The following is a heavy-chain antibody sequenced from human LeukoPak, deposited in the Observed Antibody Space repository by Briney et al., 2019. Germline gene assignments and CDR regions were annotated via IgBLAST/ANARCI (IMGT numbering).Heavy chain of an antibody. CDR1: GFTFSGYE. Sequence: PGGSLRLSCAASGFTFSGYEMNWVRQAPGKGLEWVSYISSSGDTIFYADSVKGRFTISRDNAKNSLYLQMDSLRVEDTAVYYCARVTGGNYYYFDYWGQGTLATVSS. D-gene: IGHD1-26*01. J-gene: IGHJ4*02. V-gene: IGHV3-48*03. CDR2: ISSSGDTI. CDR3: ARVTGGNYYYFDY.